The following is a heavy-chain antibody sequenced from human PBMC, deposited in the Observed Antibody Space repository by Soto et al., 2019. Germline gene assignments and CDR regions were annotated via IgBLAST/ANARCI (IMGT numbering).Heavy chain of an antibody. CDR3: ARGMECRGYCLDKPTWFGP. CDR1: GGTFSTYT. Sequence: SVKVSCKSSGGTFSTYTFSWVRQAPGQGLEWMGRIIPIFGTPYYAQKFQGRVTITADKSKSTVYMELSSLGSDDTAVYFCARGMECRGYCLDKPTWFGPWGQGTLVTVSS. CDR2: IIPIFGTP. J-gene: IGHJ5*02. V-gene: IGHV1-69*06. D-gene: IGHD2-15*01.